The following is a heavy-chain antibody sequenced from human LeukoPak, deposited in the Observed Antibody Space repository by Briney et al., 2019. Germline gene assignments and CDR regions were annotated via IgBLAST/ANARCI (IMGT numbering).Heavy chain of an antibody. V-gene: IGHV3-23*01. CDR3: AKDHGYSSSWYAVDY. D-gene: IGHD6-13*01. CDR1: GFTFSSYA. CDR2: ISGGGGST. Sequence: GGSLRLSCAASGFTFSSYAMSWVRQSPGKGLEWASAISGGGGSTYYADSVKGRFTISRDTSKNTLYLHMNNLRAEDTAAYYCAKDHGYSSSWYAVDYWDQGTLVTVSS. J-gene: IGHJ4*02.